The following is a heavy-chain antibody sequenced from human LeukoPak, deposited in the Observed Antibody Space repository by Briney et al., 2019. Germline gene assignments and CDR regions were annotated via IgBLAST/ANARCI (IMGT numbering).Heavy chain of an antibody. CDR1: GFTFIRYA. V-gene: IGHV3-23*01. D-gene: IGHD2-15*01. CDR3: AKRPIVAASGPYFFDY. CDR2: ISGNGGAT. J-gene: IGHJ4*02. Sequence: GGSLRLSCEAYGFTFIRYAMNWVRQAPGKRLEWDSVISGNGGATYYADSVKGRFTISRDNAKNTLYLQMDSLRAEDTAVYYCAKRPIVAASGPYFFDYWGQGTLVAVSS.